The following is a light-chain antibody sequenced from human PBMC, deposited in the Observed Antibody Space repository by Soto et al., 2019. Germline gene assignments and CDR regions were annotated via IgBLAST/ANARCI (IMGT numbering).Light chain of an antibody. CDR1: QSISTW. Sequence: DIQMTQSPSTVSASVGDAVTITCRASQSISTWLAWYQQKPGKAPNLLIYDASTLESGGPSGFSGSGSGTDFTLTISSLQPEDFATYYCQQSYSTPYTFGQGTKLEIK. CDR3: QQSYSTPYT. CDR2: DAS. J-gene: IGKJ2*01. V-gene: IGKV1-5*01.